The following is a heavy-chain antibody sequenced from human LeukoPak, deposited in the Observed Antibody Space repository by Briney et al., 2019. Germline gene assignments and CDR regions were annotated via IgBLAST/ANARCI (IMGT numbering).Heavy chain of an antibody. CDR3: ENPRIVVRGVIRDY. Sequence: GGSLRLSCAASGFTFSSYAMSWVRQAPGKGLEWVSAISGSGGSTYYADSVKGRFTISRDNSKNTLYLQMNSLRAEDTAVYYCENPRIVVRGVIRDYWGQGTLVTVSS. V-gene: IGHV3-23*01. CDR2: ISGSGGST. D-gene: IGHD3-10*01. CDR1: GFTFSSYA. J-gene: IGHJ4*02.